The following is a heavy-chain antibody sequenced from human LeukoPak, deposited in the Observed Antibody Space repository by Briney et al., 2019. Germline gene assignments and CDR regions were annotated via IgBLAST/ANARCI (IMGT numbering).Heavy chain of an antibody. CDR2: IIPIFGTA. CDR1: GGTFSSYA. D-gene: IGHD2-15*01. J-gene: IGHJ4*02. Sequence: SVKVPCKASGGTFSSYAISWVRQAPGQGLEWMGGIIPIFGTANYAQKFQGRVTITADESTSTAYMELSSLRSEDTAVYYCARGPCSGGSCYFDYWGQGTLVTVSS. CDR3: ARGPCSGGSCYFDY. V-gene: IGHV1-69*13.